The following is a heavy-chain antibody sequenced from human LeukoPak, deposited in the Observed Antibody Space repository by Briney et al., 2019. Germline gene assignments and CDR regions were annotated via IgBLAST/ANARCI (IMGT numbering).Heavy chain of an antibody. CDR2: SYHSVST. CDR3: ARDDKGIASAGPNWYFDL. CDR1: GGSISSSNG. V-gene: IGHV4-4*02. Sequence: SETLCLSCAVSGGSISSSNGWSWVRQPRGQGLEWIGESYHSVSTNYTPSLKSRVTISVDKSKNQFSLKLSSVTAADTAGYYCARDDKGIASAGPNWYFDLWGRGTLVTVSS. J-gene: IGHJ2*01. D-gene: IGHD6-13*01.